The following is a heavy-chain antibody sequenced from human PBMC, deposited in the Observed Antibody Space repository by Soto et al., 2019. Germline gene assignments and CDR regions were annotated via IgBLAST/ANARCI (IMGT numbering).Heavy chain of an antibody. J-gene: IGHJ2*01. Sequence: QVQLVQSGAEVKKPGASVKVSCKASGYTFTSYDINWVRQATGQGLEWMGWMNPNSGNTGSAQRFQGRLTMTRNTTINTAYMELTSLTSSDAAVYFCARVHTVTTYFDVWGRGTLVTVSS. D-gene: IGHD4-17*01. CDR1: GYTFTSYD. CDR2: MNPNSGNT. CDR3: ARVHTVTTYFDV. V-gene: IGHV1-8*01.